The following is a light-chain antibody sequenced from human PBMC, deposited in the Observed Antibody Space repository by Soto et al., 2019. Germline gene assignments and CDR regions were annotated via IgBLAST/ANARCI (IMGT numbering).Light chain of an antibody. CDR2: DAS. CDR3: QTRSNWPVT. V-gene: IGKV3-11*01. CDR1: QSVSSA. J-gene: IGKJ1*01. Sequence: EIVLTQSPGTLSLSPGERATLSCRASQSVSSALAWYQQKPGQSPRLLIYDASTRATGISAILSGSGSGKDFTLTISSLAPEDFSVYYCQTRSNWPVTFGQGTKVEVK.